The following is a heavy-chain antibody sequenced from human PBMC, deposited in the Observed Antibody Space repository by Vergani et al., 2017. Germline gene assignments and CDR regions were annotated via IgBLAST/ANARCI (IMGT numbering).Heavy chain of an antibody. CDR1: GGTFRSHS. D-gene: IGHD2-2*01. J-gene: IGHJ3*02. CDR3: ARDRNIVVVPAANPAFDI. Sequence: QVQLIQSGAELKKPGSSVRVSCKTSGGTFRSHSISWVRQAPGQGLEWMGAIIPIFGTANYAQKFQGRVTITADESTSTAYMELSSLRSEDTAVYYCARDRNIVVVPAANPAFDIWGQGTMVTVSS. CDR2: IIPIFGTA. V-gene: IGHV1-69*12.